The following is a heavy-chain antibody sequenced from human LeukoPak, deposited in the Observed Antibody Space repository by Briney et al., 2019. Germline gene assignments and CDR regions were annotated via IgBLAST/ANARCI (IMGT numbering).Heavy chain of an antibody. D-gene: IGHD3-22*01. CDR3: ARGGYYYDSSGYRAFDY. CDR2: INHSGST. V-gene: IGHV4-34*01. Sequence: SETLSLTCAVYGGSFSGYYWSWIRQPPGKGLEWIGEINHSGSTNFNPSLKSRVTISVDTSKNQFSLKLSSVTAADTAVYYCARGGYYYDSSGYRAFDYWGQGTLVAVSS. J-gene: IGHJ4*02. CDR1: GGSFSGYY.